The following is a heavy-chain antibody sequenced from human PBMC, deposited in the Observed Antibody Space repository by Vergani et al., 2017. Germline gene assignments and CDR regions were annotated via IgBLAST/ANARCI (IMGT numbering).Heavy chain of an antibody. CDR2: ISSSSSYI. V-gene: IGHV3-21*01. J-gene: IGHJ6*03. D-gene: IGHD6-6*01. CDR3: ARDSIAARPNYYYYYMDV. Sequence: EVQLVESGGGLVKPGGSLRLSCAASGFTLSSYSMNWVRQAPGKGLEWVSSISSSSSYIYYADSVKGRFTISRDNAKNSLYLQMNSLRAEDTAVYYCARDSIAARPNYYYYYMDVWGKGP. CDR1: GFTLSSYS.